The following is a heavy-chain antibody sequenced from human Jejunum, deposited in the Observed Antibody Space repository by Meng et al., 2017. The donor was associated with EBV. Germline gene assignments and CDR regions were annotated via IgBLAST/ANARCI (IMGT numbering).Heavy chain of an antibody. CDR2: IYYSGST. J-gene: IGHJ4*02. Sequence: QRQLQESRPGLVKPSETLSLTCTVAGGSVNSGNVYWSWIRQPPGKGLEWIGYIYYSGSTNYIPSLKSRVTISLDTSKNQFSLKLSSVTAADTAVYYCAGLRYSGYDRAFDYWGQGALVTGSS. D-gene: IGHD5-12*01. CDR3: AGLRYSGYDRAFDY. V-gene: IGHV4-61*01. CDR1: GGSVNSGNVY.